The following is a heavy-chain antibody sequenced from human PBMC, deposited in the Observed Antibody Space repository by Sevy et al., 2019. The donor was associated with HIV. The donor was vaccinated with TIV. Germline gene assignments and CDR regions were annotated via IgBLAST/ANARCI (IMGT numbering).Heavy chain of an antibody. J-gene: IGHJ2*01. D-gene: IGHD2-8*01. V-gene: IGHV3-53*01. CDR2: IYTGGST. CDR3: ARDHLGVQDWYFDL. Sequence: GGSLRLSCAASGFTVSNNYMSWVRQAPGKGLEWVSVIYTGGSTYYVDSVEGRVTMSRDDSKNTVYLEMNNLSAEDTAIYYCARDHLGVQDWYFDLWGRGTLVTVSS. CDR1: GFTVSNNY.